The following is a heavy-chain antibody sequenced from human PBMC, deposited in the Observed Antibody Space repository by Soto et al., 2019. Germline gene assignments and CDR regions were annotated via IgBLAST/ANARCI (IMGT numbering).Heavy chain of an antibody. D-gene: IGHD3-22*01. V-gene: IGHV3-23*01. CDR2: ISGSGGST. Sequence: GGSQRLSCAASGFTFSSYAMSWVRQAPGKGLEWVSAISGSGGSTYYADSVKGRFTISRDNSKNTLYLQMNSLRAEDTAVYYCAKGKHYYDSSGYLNWFDPWGQGTLVTVSS. CDR1: GFTFSSYA. J-gene: IGHJ5*02. CDR3: AKGKHYYDSSGYLNWFDP.